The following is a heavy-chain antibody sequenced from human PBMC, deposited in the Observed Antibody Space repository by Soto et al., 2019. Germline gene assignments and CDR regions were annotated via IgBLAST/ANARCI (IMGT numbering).Heavy chain of an antibody. D-gene: IGHD2-15*01. V-gene: IGHV3-20*01. J-gene: IGHJ5*02. CDR3: ARGGYCRGGSCSRWFDP. CDR2: INWNGGST. CDR1: GFTFDDYG. Sequence: EVQLVESGGGVVRPGGSLRLSCAASGFTFDDYGMSWVRQAPGKGLEWVSGINWNGGSTGYADSVKGRFTISRDNAKNSMYLQMNSLRAEDTALYHCARGGYCRGGSCSRWFDPWVQGTLFTVSS.